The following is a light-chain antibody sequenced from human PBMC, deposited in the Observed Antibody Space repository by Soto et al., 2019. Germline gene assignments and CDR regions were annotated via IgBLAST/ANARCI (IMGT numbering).Light chain of an antibody. CDR2: HVS. CDR3: SSYTSSSTVV. Sequence: QSVLTQPASVSGSPGQSITISCTGTSSDVGGYTYVSWYQQHPGKVPKLMIYHVSNRPSGVSNRFSGSKSGNTASLTISRLQAEDEADYYCSSYTSSSTVVFGGGTKVTVL. CDR1: SSDVGGYTY. J-gene: IGLJ2*01. V-gene: IGLV2-14*01.